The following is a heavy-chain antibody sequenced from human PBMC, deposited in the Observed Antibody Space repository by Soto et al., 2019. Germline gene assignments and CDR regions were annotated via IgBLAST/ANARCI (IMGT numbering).Heavy chain of an antibody. CDR1: GNNFTENW. CDR3: ARRRETIFGVITTFDY. CDR2: IYPGDSET. D-gene: IGHD3-22*01. Sequence: ESLTIPGMCPGNNFTENWIGWVRQMPGKGLEWMGIIYPGDSETRYSPSFQGHVTISADKSLNTAFLQWSTLKASDTAMYYCARRRETIFGVITTFDYWGQGTPVTVSS. J-gene: IGHJ4*02. V-gene: IGHV5-51*01.